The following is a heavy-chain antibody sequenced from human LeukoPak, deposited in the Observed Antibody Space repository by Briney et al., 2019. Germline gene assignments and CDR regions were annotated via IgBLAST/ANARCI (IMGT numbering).Heavy chain of an antibody. CDR2: IGGDGGTT. D-gene: IGHD3-16*01. Sequence: PGGSLRLSCAASGFTLSTYDMSWVRQAPTKGLEWVSAIGGDGGTTYADSVKGRFTISRDNSKNTLYLQMNSLRAEDTAVYYCARDGMGGIKAFDIWGQGTMVTVSS. CDR3: ARDGMGGIKAFDI. V-gene: IGHV3-23*01. J-gene: IGHJ3*02. CDR1: GFTLSTYD.